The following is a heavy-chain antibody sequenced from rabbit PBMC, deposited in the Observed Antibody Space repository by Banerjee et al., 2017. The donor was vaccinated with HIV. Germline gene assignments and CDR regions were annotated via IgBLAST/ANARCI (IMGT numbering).Heavy chain of an antibody. CDR1: GFTISSSYY. V-gene: IGHV1S40*01. CDR3: ARASADAGYANRGYAYLNL. D-gene: IGHD6-1*01. J-gene: IGHJ4*01. CDR2: IRTSDGAT. Sequence: QSLEESGGDLVKPGASLTLTCTASGFTISSSYYMCWVRQAPGKGLEWIACIRTSDGATYYASWAKGRFTISKTSSTTVTLQLTSLTAADTATYFCARASADAGYANRGYAYLNLWGPGTLVTVS.